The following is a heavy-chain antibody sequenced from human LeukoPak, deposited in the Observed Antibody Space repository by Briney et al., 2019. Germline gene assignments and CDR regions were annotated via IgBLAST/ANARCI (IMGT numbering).Heavy chain of an antibody. CDR1: GFTFDDYA. Sequence: GGSLRLSCAASGFTFDDYAMHWVRQAPGKGLEWVSLISWDGGSTYYADSVKGRFTISRDNSKNSLYLQMNSLRAEDTALYYCAKDLRMDYYDSSGLDGWGQGTMVTVSS. D-gene: IGHD3-22*01. V-gene: IGHV3-43D*03. CDR3: AKDLRMDYYDSSGLDG. J-gene: IGHJ3*01. CDR2: ISWDGGST.